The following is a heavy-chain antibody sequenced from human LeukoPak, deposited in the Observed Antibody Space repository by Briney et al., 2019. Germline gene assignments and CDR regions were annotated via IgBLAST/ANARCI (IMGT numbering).Heavy chain of an antibody. CDR3: AREWSYGDYYDY. V-gene: IGHV1-2*06. Sequence: ASVKVSCKASGYTFTGYYMHWVRQAPGQGLEWMGRINPNSGGTNYAQKFQGRVTMTRDTSISTAYMEVSRLRSDDTAMYYCAREWSYGDYYDYWGQGTLVTVSS. J-gene: IGHJ4*02. CDR2: INPNSGGT. CDR1: GYTFTGYY. D-gene: IGHD4-17*01.